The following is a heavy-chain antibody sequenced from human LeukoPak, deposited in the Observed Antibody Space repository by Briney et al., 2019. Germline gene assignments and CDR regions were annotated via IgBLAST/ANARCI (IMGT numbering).Heavy chain of an antibody. CDR3: ARDRWRSGGSGGGDY. CDR2: IISDSSAI. CDR1: GFTFSSHS. Sequence: PGGSLRLSCAASGFTFSSHSINWVRQAPGKGLEWVSFIISDSSAIYYADSVKGRFTISRDNSKNTLSLQMNSLRAEDTAVYYCARDRWRSGGSGGGDYWGQGTLVTVSS. D-gene: IGHD2-15*01. V-gene: IGHV3-48*01. J-gene: IGHJ4*02.